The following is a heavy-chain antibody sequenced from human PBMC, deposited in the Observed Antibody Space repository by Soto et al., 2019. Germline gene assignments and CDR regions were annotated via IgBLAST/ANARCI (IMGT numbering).Heavy chain of an antibody. CDR2: INTDGSST. D-gene: IGHD2-15*01. J-gene: IGHJ4*02. CDR1: GFTFRNYW. Sequence: PGGSLRLSCAASGFTFRNYWMTWVRQAPGKGLVWVSRINTDGSSTTYADSVKGRFTISRDNAKNTLYLEMNSLRAEDTSVYYCVRGLGGSNPALDSWGQGTLVTVSS. CDR3: VRGLGGSNPALDS. V-gene: IGHV3-74*03.